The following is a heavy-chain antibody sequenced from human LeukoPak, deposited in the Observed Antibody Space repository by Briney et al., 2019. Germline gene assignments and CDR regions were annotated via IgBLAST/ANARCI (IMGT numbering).Heavy chain of an antibody. D-gene: IGHD3-22*01. Sequence: PSETLSLTCTVSGGSISSYYWSWIRQPPGKGLEWIGDIYYSGSTNHNPSLKSRVTISVDTSKNQFSLKLSSVTAADTAVYYCARRSHYYDSSGYYYSFDIWGQGTMVTVSS. CDR3: ARRSHYYDSSGYYYSFDI. J-gene: IGHJ3*02. CDR1: GGSISSYY. V-gene: IGHV4-59*08. CDR2: IYYSGST.